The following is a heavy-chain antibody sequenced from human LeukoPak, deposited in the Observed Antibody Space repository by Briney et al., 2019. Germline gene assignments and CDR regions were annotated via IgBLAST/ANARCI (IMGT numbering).Heavy chain of an antibody. V-gene: IGHV4-59*01. CDR1: GGSINTYF. Sequence: SETLSLTCTVSGGSINTYFWSWIRQPPGKGLEWIGYIYYSGSTNYDPSLKSRVTISVDTSKNQFSLKLSSVTAADTAVYYCARGVTGGWYGDFQHWGQGTLVTVSS. J-gene: IGHJ1*01. CDR2: IYYSGST. CDR3: ARGVTGGWYGDFQH. D-gene: IGHD6-19*01.